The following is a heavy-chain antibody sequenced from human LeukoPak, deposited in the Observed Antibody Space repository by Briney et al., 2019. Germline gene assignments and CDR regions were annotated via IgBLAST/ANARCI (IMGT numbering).Heavy chain of an antibody. CDR1: GFTFRSHV. D-gene: IGHD6-13*01. Sequence: GGSLRLSCAASGFTFRSHVMSWLRQNPGKGLEWVSAISGDGHTTYYADSVRGRFIISRDNSKNTLYLQMNSLRAEDTAVYYCAKALAAWGQGTLVTVSS. CDR2: ISGDGHTT. J-gene: IGHJ5*02. CDR3: AKALAA. V-gene: IGHV3-23*01.